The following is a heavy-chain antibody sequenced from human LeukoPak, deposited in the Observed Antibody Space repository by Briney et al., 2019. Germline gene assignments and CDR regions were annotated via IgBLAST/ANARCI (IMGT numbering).Heavy chain of an antibody. CDR3: AKAQFTSYCFDY. CDR1: GFTFDDYA. J-gene: IGHJ4*02. CDR2: ISWNSGSI. V-gene: IGHV3-9*01. D-gene: IGHD2/OR15-2a*01. Sequence: GRSLRLSCAASGFTFDDYAMHWVRQAPGKGLEWVSGISWNSGSIGYADSVKGRFTISRDNAKNSLYLQMNSLRAEDTALYYCAKAQFTSYCFDYWGQGTLVTVSS.